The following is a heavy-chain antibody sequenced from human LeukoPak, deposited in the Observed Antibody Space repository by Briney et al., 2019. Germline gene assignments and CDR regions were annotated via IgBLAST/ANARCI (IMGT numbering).Heavy chain of an antibody. V-gene: IGHV4-4*02. J-gene: IGHJ4*02. CDR3: ARDGSGSSFN. CDR1: GGSISSSNW. D-gene: IGHD3-10*01. CDR2: IYHSGGT. Sequence: NPSETLTLTCAVSGGSISSSNWWSWVRQPPGKGLEWIGEIYHSGGTNYNPSLKSRVTISVDKSKNQFSLKLGSVTAADTTMYYCARDGSGSSFNWGQGTLVTVSS.